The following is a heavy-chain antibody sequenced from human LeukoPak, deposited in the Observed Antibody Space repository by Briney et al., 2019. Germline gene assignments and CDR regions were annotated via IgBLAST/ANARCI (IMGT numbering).Heavy chain of an antibody. CDR2: ISYDGSNE. V-gene: IGHV3-30*03. D-gene: IGHD7-27*01. CDR3: ARKFLTGRLIDY. J-gene: IGHJ4*02. CDR1: GFTFSNYG. Sequence: GGSLRLSCAASGFTFSNYGVHWVRQAPGKGLEWVAVISYDGSNEYYADSVKGRFAISRDTSKNTLYLQMNGLRAEDTALYYCARKFLTGRLIDYWGQGTLVTVSS.